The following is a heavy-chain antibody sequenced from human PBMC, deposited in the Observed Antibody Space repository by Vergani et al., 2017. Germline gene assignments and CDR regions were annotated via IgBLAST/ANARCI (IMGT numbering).Heavy chain of an antibody. CDR3: ARRSGGYYSGSKVHPLRTAFDV. D-gene: IGHD3-10*01. CDR1: GGSISAGYYF. CDR2: ISASGNA. J-gene: IGHJ3*01. Sequence: QVQLQASGPGRVKPSQTLSLTCTMSGGSISAGYYFWSWIRQPAGKGLEWLGHISASGNASHSPSLKTRVSMSVDTSKNQFSLTVTSVTGADTAIYFCARRSGGYYSGSKVHPLRTAFDVWGHGTVVTVSS. V-gene: IGHV4-61*02.